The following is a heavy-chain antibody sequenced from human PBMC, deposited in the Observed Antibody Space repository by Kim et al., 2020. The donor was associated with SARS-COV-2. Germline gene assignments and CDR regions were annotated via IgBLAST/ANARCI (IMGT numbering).Heavy chain of an antibody. CDR2: IYYSGST. V-gene: IGHV4-59*08. J-gene: IGHJ4*02. CDR1: GGSISSYY. CDR3: ARHNYDFWSGYSPIDY. D-gene: IGHD3-3*01. Sequence: SETLSLTCTVSGGSISSYYWSWIRQPPGKGLEWIGYIYYSGSTNYKPSLKSRVTISVDTSKNQFSLKLSSVTAADTAVYYCARHNYDFWSGYSPIDYWGQGTLVTVSS.